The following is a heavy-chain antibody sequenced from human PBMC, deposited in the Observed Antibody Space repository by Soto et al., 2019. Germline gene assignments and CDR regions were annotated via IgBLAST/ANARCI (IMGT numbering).Heavy chain of an antibody. D-gene: IGHD3-22*01. V-gene: IGHV3-33*01. Sequence: QVQLVESGGGVVQPGRSLRLSCAASGFTFSSYGMHWVRQAPGKGLEWVAVIWYDGSNKYYADSVKGRFTSSRDNSKNTLYLQMTRLRAEDTAEYYCATNGGGYSYGALGYWGQGTLVTVSS. CDR3: ATNGGGYSYGALGY. CDR2: IWYDGSNK. CDR1: GFTFSSYG. J-gene: IGHJ4*02.